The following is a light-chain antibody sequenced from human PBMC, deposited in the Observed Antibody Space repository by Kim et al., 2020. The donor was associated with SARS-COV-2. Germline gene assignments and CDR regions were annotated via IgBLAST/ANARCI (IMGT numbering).Light chain of an antibody. V-gene: IGKV3-20*01. J-gene: IGKJ3*01. CDR2: GAS. Sequence: EIVLTQSPGTLSLSPGERATLSCRASQSVSKNYLAWYQQKPGQAPSLLIYGASSRATGIADRFSGSGSGTDFTLTISRLEPEDFAVYYCQQYGSSPPLFTLFPGTNVNI. CDR3: QQYGSSPPLFT. CDR1: QSVSKNY.